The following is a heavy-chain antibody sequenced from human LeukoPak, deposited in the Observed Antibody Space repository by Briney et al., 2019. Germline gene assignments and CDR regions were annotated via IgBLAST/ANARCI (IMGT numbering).Heavy chain of an antibody. CDR3: AKLGGSLDY. Sequence: GGSLRLSCAASGFTFSSYAMSWVRQAPGKGLEWVPTISGGGGTPYYADSVKGRFTISRDNSKNTLYLQMNSLRAEDTAVYYCAKLGGSLDYWGQGTLVTVSS. CDR2: ISGGGGTP. J-gene: IGHJ4*02. D-gene: IGHD3-10*01. V-gene: IGHV3-23*01. CDR1: GFTFSSYA.